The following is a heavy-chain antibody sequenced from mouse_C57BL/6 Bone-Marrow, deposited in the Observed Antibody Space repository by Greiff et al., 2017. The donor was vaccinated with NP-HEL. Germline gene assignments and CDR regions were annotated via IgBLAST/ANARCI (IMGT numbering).Heavy chain of an antibody. V-gene: IGHV1-54*01. CDR1: GYAFTNYL. J-gene: IGHJ3*01. CDR2: INPGSGGT. D-gene: IGHD2-1*01. Sequence: QVQLQQSGAELVRPGTSVKVSCKASGYAFTNYLIEWVKQRPGQGLEWIGVINPGSGGTNYNEKFKGKATLTADKSSSTAYMQLSSLTSEDSAVYFCACGGYGNYVGFAYWGQGTLVTVSA. CDR3: ACGGYGNYVGFAY.